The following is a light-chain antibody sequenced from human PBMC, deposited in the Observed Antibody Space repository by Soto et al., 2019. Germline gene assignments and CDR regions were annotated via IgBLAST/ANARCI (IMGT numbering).Light chain of an antibody. J-gene: IGKJ4*01. Sequence: IALPQSPCTLSLSPGERATLSCRASQSVSSSYLVWYQQRPGQPPRLLIYGTSTRAAGISDRFSGSGSGTDFTLTIYRLEPGDSAVYYCQQYGTSALTFGGGTKV. CDR1: QSVSSSY. CDR2: GTS. V-gene: IGKV3-20*01. CDR3: QQYGTSALT.